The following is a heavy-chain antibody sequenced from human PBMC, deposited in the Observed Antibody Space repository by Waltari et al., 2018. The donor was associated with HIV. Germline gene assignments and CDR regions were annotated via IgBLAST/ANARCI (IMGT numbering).Heavy chain of an antibody. D-gene: IGHD2-21*02. CDR3: AREGVVVVTAIPVAFDI. CDR1: GGSFSGYY. CDR2: INHSGST. Sequence: QVQLQQWGAGLLKPSETLSLTCAVYGGSFSGYYWSWIRQPPGKGLEWIGEINHSGSTNYNPSLKSRVTISVDTSRNQVSLKLRSVTAADTAVYYCAREGVVVVTAIPVAFDIWGQGTMVTVSS. J-gene: IGHJ3*02. V-gene: IGHV4-34*01.